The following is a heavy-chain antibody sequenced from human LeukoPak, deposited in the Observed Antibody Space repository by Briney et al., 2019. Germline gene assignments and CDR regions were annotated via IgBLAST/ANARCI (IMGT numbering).Heavy chain of an antibody. V-gene: IGHV4-4*02. CDR1: GGSISSTHW. J-gene: IGHJ4*02. CDR3: ATVSAFFYDSGSYYTFDY. D-gene: IGHD3-10*01. Sequence: PSETLSLTCAVSGGSISSTHWWNWVRQPPGKGLEWIGEIFHSGTTNYNPSLKSRVTISIDKSKNQFSLKLSSVTAADTAVYYCATVSAFFYDSGSYYTFDYWGQGTLVTVSS. CDR2: IFHSGTT.